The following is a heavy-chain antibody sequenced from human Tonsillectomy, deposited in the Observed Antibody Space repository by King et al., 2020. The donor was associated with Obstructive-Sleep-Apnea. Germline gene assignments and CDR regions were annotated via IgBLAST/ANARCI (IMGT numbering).Heavy chain of an antibody. Sequence: QLQESGPGLVKPSETLSLTCTVSGGSISSSSYYWGWIRQPPGKGLEWIGTIYYSGSTYYSTSLKSRVTISVDTSKNQFSLKLSSVTAADTAVYYCARGFPWLVPLAGYDYWGQGTLVTVSS. CDR2: IYYSGST. V-gene: IGHV4-39*07. CDR1: GGSISSSSYY. D-gene: IGHD6-19*01. CDR3: ARGFPWLVPLAGYDY. J-gene: IGHJ4*02.